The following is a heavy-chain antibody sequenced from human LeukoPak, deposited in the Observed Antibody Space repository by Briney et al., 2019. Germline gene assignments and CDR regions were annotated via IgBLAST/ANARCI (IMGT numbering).Heavy chain of an antibody. CDR1: GGSISSSTFY. CDR2: IFYTGNT. CDR3: ARGYCSSTICFQYFHH. D-gene: IGHD2-2*01. Sequence: SETLSLTCTVSGGSISSSTFYWGWIRQPPGKGLEWIGTIFYTGNTYYNPSLKSRVTISVDTSTNQFSLTLSSVTAADTAVYYCARGYCSSTICFQYFHHWGQGTLVTVSS. J-gene: IGHJ1*01. V-gene: IGHV4-39*01.